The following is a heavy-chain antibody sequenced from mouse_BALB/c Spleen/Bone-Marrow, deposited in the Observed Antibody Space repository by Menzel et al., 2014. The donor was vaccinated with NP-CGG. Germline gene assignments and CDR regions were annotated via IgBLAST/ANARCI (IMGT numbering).Heavy chain of an antibody. CDR3: TRQRGNYAMDY. J-gene: IGHJ4*01. CDR1: GFTFSSYG. D-gene: IGHD1-1*02. Sequence: EVMLVESGGGLVKPGGSLKLSCVASGFTFSSYGVFWGRQTPGKRLVGVAIISSGGSYTYYPDSVKGRFAISRDNAKNTLYLQMSSLRSEDTAIYYCTRQRGNYAMDYWGQGTSVTISS. V-gene: IGHV5-9-3*01. CDR2: ISSGGSYT.